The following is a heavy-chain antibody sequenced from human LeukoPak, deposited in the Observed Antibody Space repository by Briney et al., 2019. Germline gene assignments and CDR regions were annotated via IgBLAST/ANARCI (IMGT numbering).Heavy chain of an antibody. CDR1: GGSFSGYY. V-gene: IGHV4-34*01. CDR2: INHRGST. Sequence: SETLSLTCDVYGGSFSGYYWSWIRQPPGKGLEWIGEINHRGSTNYNPSLKSRVTISVDTSKNQFSLRLNSVTAADTAVYYCARHSSSWSPNPDYWGQGTLVTVSS. J-gene: IGHJ4*02. CDR3: ARHSSSWSPNPDY. D-gene: IGHD6-13*01.